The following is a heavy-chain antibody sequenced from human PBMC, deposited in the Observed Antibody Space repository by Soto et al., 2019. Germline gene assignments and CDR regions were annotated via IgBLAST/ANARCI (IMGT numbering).Heavy chain of an antibody. CDR1: DGSISSYDW. V-gene: IGHV4-4*02. CDR3: ATGNVDSMLEY. J-gene: IGHJ4*02. Sequence: TSETLSLTCVVSDGSISSYDWWTWVRQPPGKGLEWIGKMYHSGGADYSPSLKSRVTISADSSKNHFSLRLTGVTAADTAVYYCATGNVDSMLEYWGRGTQVTVSS. CDR2: MYHSGGA. D-gene: IGHD3-3*01.